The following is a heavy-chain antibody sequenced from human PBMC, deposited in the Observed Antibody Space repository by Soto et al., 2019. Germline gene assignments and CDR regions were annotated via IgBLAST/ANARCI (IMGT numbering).Heavy chain of an antibody. CDR1: GFSLSTVSMC. V-gene: IGHV2-5*02. CDR3: ARAGDYNLQAFDH. D-gene: IGHD4-17*01. J-gene: IGHJ5*02. CDR2: IYWDDDK. Sequence: SGPTLVNPTQPLTLTCTFSGFSLSTVSMCVGWIRQTPGKALEWLALIYWDDDKRYSPSLKDRLAISKDSSSNQVVLTITNIDPGDSATYFCARAGDYNLQAFDHWGPGTLVTVSS.